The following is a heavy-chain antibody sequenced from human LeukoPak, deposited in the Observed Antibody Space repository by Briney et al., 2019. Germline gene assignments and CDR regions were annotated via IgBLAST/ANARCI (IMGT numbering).Heavy chain of an antibody. CDR1: GFSISSYY. V-gene: IGHV4-4*07. J-gene: IGHJ3*02. CDR3: ARLTGYRIESAFDI. Sequence: SETLSLTCIVSGFSISSYYWSWIRQPAGKGLERIGRIHTSGSTNYNPSLKSRVTMSVDTSKNQFSLKLSSVTAADTAVYYCARLTGYRIESAFDIWGQGTMVTVSS. CDR2: IHTSGST. D-gene: IGHD3-9*01.